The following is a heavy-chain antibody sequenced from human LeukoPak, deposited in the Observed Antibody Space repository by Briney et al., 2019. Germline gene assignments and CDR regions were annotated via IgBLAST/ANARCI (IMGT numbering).Heavy chain of an antibody. V-gene: IGHV3-30*02. J-gene: IGHJ4*02. D-gene: IGHD1-14*01. CDR2: RRSIGTNT. CDR3: ATYTSSYFDY. CDR1: GFTFSSYG. Sequence: GGSLRLSCAASGFTFSSYGMHWVRQAPGKGLEWVAFRRSIGTNTYYADSVKGRFTISRDNSKNTLYLQMNSLRAEDTAVYYCATYTSSYFDYWGQGTLVTVSS.